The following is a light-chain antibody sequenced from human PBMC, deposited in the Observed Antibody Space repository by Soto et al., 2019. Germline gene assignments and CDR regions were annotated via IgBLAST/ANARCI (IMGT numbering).Light chain of an antibody. CDR1: MRDVGAYNL. Sequence: QSALTQPASVSGSAGQSITISCSGTMRDVGAYNLVSWYQQHPGTAPKLMIYEVRNRPSGISYRFSGSKSGNTASLAISGLQGEDEADYYCSSYTSSSSFYVFGTGTKVTVL. V-gene: IGLV2-14*01. CDR2: EVR. J-gene: IGLJ1*01. CDR3: SSYTSSSSFYV.